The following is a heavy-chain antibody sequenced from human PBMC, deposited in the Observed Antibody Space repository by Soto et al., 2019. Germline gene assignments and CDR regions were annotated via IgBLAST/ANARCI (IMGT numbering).Heavy chain of an antibody. D-gene: IGHD3-3*01. CDR3: ARVLEDYYYYGMDV. V-gene: IGHV1-18*01. CDR1: GGTFSSYA. CDR2: ISAYNGNT. Sequence: VASVKVSCKASGGTFSSYAISWVRQAPGQGLEWMGWISAYNGNTNYAQKLQGRVTMTTDTSTSTAYMGLRSLRSDDTAVYYCARVLEDYYYYGMDVWGQGTTVTVSS. J-gene: IGHJ6*02.